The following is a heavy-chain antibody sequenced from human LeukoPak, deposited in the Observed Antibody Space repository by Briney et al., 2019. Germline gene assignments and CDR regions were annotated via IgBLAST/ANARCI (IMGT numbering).Heavy chain of an antibody. D-gene: IGHD2-15*01. CDR2: ISSNGGST. V-gene: IGHV3-64D*06. CDR1: GFIFSGYA. CDR3: VKDSHFAMACSGGSCSFDY. J-gene: IGHJ4*02. Sequence: GGSLRLSCSASGFIFSGYAMHWVRQAPGKGLEYVSGISSNGGSTYYADSVKGRFTISRDNSKNTLYLQMSSLRAEDTAVYYCVKDSHFAMACSGGSCSFDYWGQGTLVTVS.